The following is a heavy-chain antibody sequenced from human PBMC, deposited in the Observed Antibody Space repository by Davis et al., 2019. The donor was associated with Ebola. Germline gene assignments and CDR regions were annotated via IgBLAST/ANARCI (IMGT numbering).Heavy chain of an antibody. V-gene: IGHV3-30-3*01. CDR1: GFNFNNYA. Sequence: PGGSLRLSCAASGFNFNNYAMHWVRQAPGMGLEWVALISFDGGSKYYADSVKGRFTISRDNSGNTLYLVMDSLRADDSAVYYCARAPTTSIVAAALRFDYWGQGTLVTVSS. D-gene: IGHD2-2*01. J-gene: IGHJ4*02. CDR3: ARAPTTSIVAAALRFDY. CDR2: ISFDGGSK.